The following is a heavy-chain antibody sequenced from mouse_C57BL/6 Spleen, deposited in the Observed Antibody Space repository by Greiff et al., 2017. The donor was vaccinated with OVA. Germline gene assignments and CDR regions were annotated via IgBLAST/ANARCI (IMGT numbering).Heavy chain of an antibody. D-gene: IGHD3-3*01. CDR2: IYPGDGDT. J-gene: IGHJ3*01. CDR3: ARERAWELGDWFAY. CDR1: GYAFSSYW. V-gene: IGHV1-80*01. Sequence: VQLQESGAELVKPGASVKISCKASGYAFSSYWMNWVKQRPGKGLEWIGQIYPGDGDTNYNGKFKGKATLTADKSSSTAYMQLSSLTSEDSAVYFCARERAWELGDWFAYWGQGTLVTVSA.